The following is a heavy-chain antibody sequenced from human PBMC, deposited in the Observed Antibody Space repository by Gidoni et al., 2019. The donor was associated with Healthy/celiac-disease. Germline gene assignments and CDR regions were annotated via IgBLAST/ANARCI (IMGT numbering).Heavy chain of an antibody. Sequence: QVQLVQSGAEVKKPGASVKVSCKASGYTFTSYYMHWVRQAPGQGLEWMGIINPSGGSTSYAQKCQGRVTMTRDTSTSTVYMELSSLRSEDTAVYYCARAVAGLYFDYWGQGTLVTVSS. CDR2: INPSGGST. J-gene: IGHJ4*02. D-gene: IGHD6-19*01. CDR3: ARAVAGLYFDY. CDR1: GYTFTSYY. V-gene: IGHV1-46*01.